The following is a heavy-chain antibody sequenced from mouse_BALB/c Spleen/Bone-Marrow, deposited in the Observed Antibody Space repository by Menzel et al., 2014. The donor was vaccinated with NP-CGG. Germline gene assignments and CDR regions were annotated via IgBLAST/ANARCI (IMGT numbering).Heavy chain of an antibody. V-gene: IGHV14-1*02. CDR3: ARSPRNYFDY. Sequence: DVQLVESGAELVRPGALVRLSCKASGFNIKDYYMYWVKQRPEQGLEWIGWIDPENGNIIYDPKFQGKASITADTSSNTAYLQLSSLTSEDTAVYYCARSPRNYFDYWGQGSTLTVSS. CDR2: IDPENGNI. CDR1: GFNIKDYY. J-gene: IGHJ2*01.